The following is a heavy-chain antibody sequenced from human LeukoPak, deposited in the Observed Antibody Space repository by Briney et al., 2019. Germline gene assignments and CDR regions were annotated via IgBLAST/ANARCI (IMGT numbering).Heavy chain of an antibody. CDR2: LNGGGDKT. CDR3: AKHVNYDISGALGS. D-gene: IGHD3-22*01. J-gene: IGHJ4*02. CDR1: GFTFSSFA. V-gene: IGHV3-23*01. Sequence: PGGSLRLSCTASGFTFSSFAMSWVRQAPGEGLECVSGLNGGGDKTFYADSVKGRFTLSRDNSKNTLFLQMSSLRADDTALYYCAKHVNYDISGALGSWGQGTLVAVSS.